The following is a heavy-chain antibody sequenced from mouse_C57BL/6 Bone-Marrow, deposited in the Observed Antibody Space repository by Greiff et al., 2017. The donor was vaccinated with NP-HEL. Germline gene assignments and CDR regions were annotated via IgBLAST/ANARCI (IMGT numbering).Heavy chain of an antibody. CDR1: GYTFTSYW. J-gene: IGHJ2*01. CDR2: IDPSDSYT. V-gene: IGHV1-50*01. Sequence: QVQLQQPGAELVKPGASVKLSCKASGYTFTSYWMQWVKQRPGQGLEWIGEIDPSDSYTNYNQKFKGKATLTVATSSSTAYMQLSSLTYEDSAVYYCARERPPSYFDYWGQGTTLTVSS. CDR3: ARERPPSYFDY.